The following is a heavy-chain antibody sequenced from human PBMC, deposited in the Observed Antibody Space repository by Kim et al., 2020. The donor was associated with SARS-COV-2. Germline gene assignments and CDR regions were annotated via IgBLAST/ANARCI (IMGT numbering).Heavy chain of an antibody. CDR3: AGDSSSWYPLSEY. Sequence: YADSVKGRFTISRDNAKNSLYLQMNSLRAEDTAVYYCAGDSSSWYPLSEYWGQGTLVTVSS. D-gene: IGHD6-13*01. J-gene: IGHJ4*02. V-gene: IGHV3-11*05.